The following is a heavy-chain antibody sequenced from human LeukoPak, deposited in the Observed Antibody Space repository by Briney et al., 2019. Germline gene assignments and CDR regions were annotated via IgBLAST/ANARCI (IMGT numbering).Heavy chain of an antibody. V-gene: IGHV3-74*01. CDR2: INSDGSWT. CDR1: GFTVSSNY. CDR3: VSFYETY. J-gene: IGHJ4*02. Sequence: GGSLRLSCATSGFTVSSNYMSWVRQAPGKGLAWVSHINSDGSWTSYADSVKGRFTISKDNAKNTVYLQMNSLRAEDTAVYYCVSFYETYWGRGTLVTVSS. D-gene: IGHD2/OR15-2a*01.